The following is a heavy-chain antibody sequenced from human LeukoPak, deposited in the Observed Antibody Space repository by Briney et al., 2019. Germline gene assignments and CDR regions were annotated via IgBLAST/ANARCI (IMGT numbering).Heavy chain of an antibody. CDR3: ARVVVVVVAATGWFDP. D-gene: IGHD2-15*01. J-gene: IGHJ5*02. CDR2: IYYSGST. CDR1: GYSISSGYY. Sequence: PSETLSLTCAVSGYSISSGYYWSWIRQPPGKGLEWIGYIYYSGSTYYNPSLKSRVTISVDTSKNQFSLKLSSVTAADTAVYYCARVVVVVVAATGWFDPWGQGTLVTVSS. V-gene: IGHV4-30-4*08.